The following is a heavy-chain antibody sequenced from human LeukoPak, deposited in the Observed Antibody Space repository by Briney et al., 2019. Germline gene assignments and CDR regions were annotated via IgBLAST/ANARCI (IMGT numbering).Heavy chain of an antibody. V-gene: IGHV3-66*01. J-gene: IGHJ6*02. CDR2: IYSGGST. Sequence: GGSLRLSCAASGFTFSSFAIGWVRQAPGKGLEWVSVIYSGGSTYYADSVKGRFTISRDNSKNTLYLQMNSLRAEDTAVYYCARDLYYYGMDVWGQGTTVTVSS. CDR1: GFTFSSFA. CDR3: ARDLYYYGMDV.